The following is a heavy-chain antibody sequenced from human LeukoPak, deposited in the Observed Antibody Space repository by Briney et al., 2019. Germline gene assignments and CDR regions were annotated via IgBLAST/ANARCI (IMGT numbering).Heavy chain of an antibody. CDR3: ARDKVRGYCSSTSCSRSNAFDI. CDR2: ISSSGSTI. Sequence: GGSLRLSCAASGFTFSDYYMSWIRQAPGKGLEWVSYISSSGSTIYYADSVKGRFTISRDNAKNSLYPQMNSLRAEDTAVYYCARDKVRGYCSSTSCSRSNAFDIWGQGTMVTVSS. V-gene: IGHV3-11*04. CDR1: GFTFSDYY. D-gene: IGHD2-2*01. J-gene: IGHJ3*02.